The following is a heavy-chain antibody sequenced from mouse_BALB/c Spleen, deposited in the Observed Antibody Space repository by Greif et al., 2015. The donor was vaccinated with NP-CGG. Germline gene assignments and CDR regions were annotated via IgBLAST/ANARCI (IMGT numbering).Heavy chain of an antibody. CDR2: INSNGGST. V-gene: IGHV5-6-3*01. CDR3: ERDRFAY. J-gene: IGHJ3*01. Sequence: EVHLVESGGGLVQPGGSLKLSCAASGFTFSSYGMSWVRQTPDKRLELVATINSNGGSTYYPDSVKGRFTISRDNAKNTLYLQMSSLKSEDTAMYYCERDRFAYWGQGTLVTVSA. CDR1: GFTFSSYG.